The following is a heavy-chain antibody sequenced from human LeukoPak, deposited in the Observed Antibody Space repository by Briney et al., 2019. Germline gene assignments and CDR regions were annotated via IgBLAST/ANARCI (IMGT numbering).Heavy chain of an antibody. CDR2: IYHSGIT. CDR3: ARGNWNDALLDDAFDI. Sequence: SETLSLTCSVSGYSISSGYYWGWIRQPPEKGLEWIGSIYHSGITYYNPSLKSRVTISVDTSKNQFSLKLSSVTAADTAVYYCARGNWNDALLDDAFDIWGQGTMVTVSS. D-gene: IGHD1-1*01. J-gene: IGHJ3*02. CDR1: GYSISSGYY. V-gene: IGHV4-38-2*02.